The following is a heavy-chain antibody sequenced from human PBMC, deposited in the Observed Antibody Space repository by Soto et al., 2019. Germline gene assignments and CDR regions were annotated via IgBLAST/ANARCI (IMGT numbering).Heavy chain of an antibody. CDR1: GGTFSIYG. CDR3: ARVRCGSSNCQQLYYYNHAMDV. Sequence: SSVKVSCTASGGTFSIYGFTSVRQAPGQAPERMGGLIPVFGTPTYAQKFQGRVSISADELTSTVHMEVTSLRSDDTAVYYCARVRCGSSNCQQLYYYNHAMDVWGQGTTVTDSS. D-gene: IGHD2-2*01. CDR2: LIPVFGTP. J-gene: IGHJ6*02. V-gene: IGHV1-69*13.